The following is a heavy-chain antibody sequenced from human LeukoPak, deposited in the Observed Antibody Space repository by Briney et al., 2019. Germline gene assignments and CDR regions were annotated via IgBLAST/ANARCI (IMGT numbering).Heavy chain of an antibody. CDR2: IYYSGST. CDR3: ARGRVVPAAIFQFSWSYFDY. CDR1: GGSISSSSYY. J-gene: IGHJ4*02. D-gene: IGHD2-2*02. Sequence: PSETLSLTCTVSGGSISSSSYYWGWIRQPPGKGLEWIGSIYYSGSTNYNPSLKSRVTISVDTSKNQFSLKLSSVTAADTAVYYCARGRVVPAAIFQFSWSYFDYWGQGTLVTVSS. V-gene: IGHV4-39*07.